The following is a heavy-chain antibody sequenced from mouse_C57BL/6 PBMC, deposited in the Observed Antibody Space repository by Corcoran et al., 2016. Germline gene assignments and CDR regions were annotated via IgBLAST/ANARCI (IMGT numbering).Heavy chain of an antibody. D-gene: IGHD1-1*01. CDR3: ARRDYGSLDY. Sequence: QVTLKESGPGVLQSSQTLRLTCSFSGFSLSTSGMGVSWIRQPSGKGLEWLAHIYWDDDKRYNPSLKSLLTISKDTSRNQVFLKITSVETADTATYYCARRDYGSLDYWGQGTTLTVSS. J-gene: IGHJ2*01. V-gene: IGHV8-12*01. CDR2: IYWDDDK. CDR1: GFSLSTSGMG.